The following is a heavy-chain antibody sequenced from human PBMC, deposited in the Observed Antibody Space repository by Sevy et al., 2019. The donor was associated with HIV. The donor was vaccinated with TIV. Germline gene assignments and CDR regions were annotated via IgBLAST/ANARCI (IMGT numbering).Heavy chain of an antibody. J-gene: IGHJ6*02. Sequence: ASVKVSCKASGYTFTSYGISWVRQAPGQGLEWMGWIGVYNGNKNYAQKFQGRVTLTTDTSTSTVYMELRSLRSDDTAVYYCARDSIPLVQGIIITPYYYGMDVWGQGTTVTVSS. CDR1: GYTFTSYG. CDR2: IGVYNGNK. V-gene: IGHV1-18*04. D-gene: IGHD3-10*01. CDR3: ARDSIPLVQGIIITPYYYGMDV.